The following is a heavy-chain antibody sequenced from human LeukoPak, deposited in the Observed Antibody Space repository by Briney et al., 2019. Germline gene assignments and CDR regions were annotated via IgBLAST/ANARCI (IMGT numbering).Heavy chain of an antibody. CDR1: GFTFSSYS. J-gene: IGHJ4*02. D-gene: IGHD7-27*01. CDR2: ISSSSSYI. CDR3: AKDLNWGLDY. V-gene: IGHV3-21*04. Sequence: GGSLRLSCAASGFTFSSYSMNWVRQAPGKGLEWVSSISSSSSYIYYADSVKGRFTISRDNSKNTLYLQMNSLRADDTAVYYCAKDLNWGLDYWGQGTLVTVSS.